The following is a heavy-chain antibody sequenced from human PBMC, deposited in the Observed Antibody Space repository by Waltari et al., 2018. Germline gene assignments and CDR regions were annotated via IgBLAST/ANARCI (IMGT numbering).Heavy chain of an antibody. CDR3: ARGGGYYGGNHDAFDI. Sequence: QVQLQESGPGLVKPSETLSLTCTVSGGSISSYYWSWIRQPAGKGLEWIGRIYTSGSTKYNPSLKSRGTMTVETSKNQFALKLSAVTAADTAVDYCARGGGYYGGNHDAFDIWGQGTMVTVSS. CDR1: GGSISSYY. D-gene: IGHD4-17*01. V-gene: IGHV4-4*07. J-gene: IGHJ3*02. CDR2: IYTSGST.